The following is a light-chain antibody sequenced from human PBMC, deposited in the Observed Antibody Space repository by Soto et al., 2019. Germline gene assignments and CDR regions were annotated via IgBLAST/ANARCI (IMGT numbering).Light chain of an antibody. CDR3: QQYGSSPPT. J-gene: IGKJ2*01. Sequence: TQSPSTVSASVGDRVTIICRASQSISTQLAWYQQKPGQAPRLLIYGASSRATGIPDRFSGSGSGTDFTLTISRLEPEDFAVYYCQQYGSSPPTFGQGTKLEIK. V-gene: IGKV3-20*01. CDR1: QSISTQ. CDR2: GAS.